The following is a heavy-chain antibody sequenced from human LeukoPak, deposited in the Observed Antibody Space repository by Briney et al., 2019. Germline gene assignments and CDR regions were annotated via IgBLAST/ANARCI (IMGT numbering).Heavy chain of an antibody. CDR3: ARLKSVLLWFGELLSYYFDY. J-gene: IGHJ4*02. Sequence: SETLSLTCTVSGGSISSSSYYWGWIRQPPGKGLEWIGSIYYSGSTYYNPSLKSRVTISVDTSKNQFSLKLGSVTAADTAVYYCARLKSVLLWFGELLSYYFDYWGQGTLVTVSS. V-gene: IGHV4-39*01. D-gene: IGHD3-10*01. CDR2: IYYSGST. CDR1: GGSISSSSYY.